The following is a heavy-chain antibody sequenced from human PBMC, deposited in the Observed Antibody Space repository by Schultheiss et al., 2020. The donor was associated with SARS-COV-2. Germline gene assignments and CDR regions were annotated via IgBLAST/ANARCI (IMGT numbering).Heavy chain of an antibody. CDR1: GDSVSSNSAA. J-gene: IGHJ4*02. CDR3: ARAGGGSYYYPHPVDY. D-gene: IGHD1-26*01. CDR2: TYYRSKWYN. V-gene: IGHV6-1*01. Sequence: SQTLSLTCAISGDSVSSNSAAWNWIRQSPSRGLEWLGRTYYRSKWYNDYAVSVKSRITINPDTSKNQFSLQLNSVTPEDKAVYYCARAGGGSYYYPHPVDYWGQGTLVTVSS.